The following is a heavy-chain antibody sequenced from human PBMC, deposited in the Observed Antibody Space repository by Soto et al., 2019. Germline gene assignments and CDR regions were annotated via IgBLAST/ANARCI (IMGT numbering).Heavy chain of an antibody. J-gene: IGHJ4*02. CDR1: GFTFSSYA. CDR3: AKDRTPTTVTTSFMFDY. D-gene: IGHD4-4*01. Sequence: EVQLLESGGGLVQPGGSLRLSCAASGFTFSSYAMSWVRQAPGKGLEWVSAISGSGGSTYYADSVKGRFTISRDNSKNTLYLQMNSLRAEDTAVYYCAKDRTPTTVTTSFMFDYWGQGTLVIVSS. V-gene: IGHV3-23*01. CDR2: ISGSGGST.